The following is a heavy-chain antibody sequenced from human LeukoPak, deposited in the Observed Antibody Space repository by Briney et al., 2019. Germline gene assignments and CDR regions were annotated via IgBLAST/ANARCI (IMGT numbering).Heavy chain of an antibody. J-gene: IGHJ4*02. CDR1: GCTFTSYG. Sequence: ASVKVSCKASGCTFTSYGISWVRQAPGQGLEWMGWISAYNGNTNYAQKLQGRVTMTTDTSTSTAYMELRSLRSDDTAVYYCATTYYYDSSGYSSLWYWGQGTLVTVSS. CDR3: ATTYYYDSSGYSSLWY. CDR2: ISAYNGNT. V-gene: IGHV1-18*01. D-gene: IGHD3-22*01.